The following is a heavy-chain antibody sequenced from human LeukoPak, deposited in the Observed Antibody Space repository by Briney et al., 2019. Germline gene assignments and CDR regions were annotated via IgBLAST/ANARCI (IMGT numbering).Heavy chain of an antibody. V-gene: IGHV4-39*01. Sequence: SETLSLTCTVSGDSISISSYYWDWIRQPPGKGLEWIGSIHYSGSTYYNLSLKSRVTISVDTSKNQLSLKLSSVTAADTAVYYCARSIAVAGISWGQGTLVTVSS. J-gene: IGHJ4*02. D-gene: IGHD6-19*01. CDR3: ARSIAVAGIS. CDR1: GDSISISSYY. CDR2: IHYSGST.